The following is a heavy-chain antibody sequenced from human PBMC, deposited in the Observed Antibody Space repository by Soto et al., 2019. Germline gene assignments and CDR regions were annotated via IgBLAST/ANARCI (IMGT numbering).Heavy chain of an antibody. CDR3: AREYCSGGSCYGENVFDM. CDR1: GFIFNFHS. V-gene: IGHV3-21*06. J-gene: IGHJ3*02. CDR2: ISSSGSYI. D-gene: IGHD2-15*01. Sequence: GGSLRLSCAASGFIFNFHSMNWVRQAPGKGLEWVSSISSSGSYIYYADSVKGRFTISRDNAKNSLYLQMNGLRVEDAAVYYCAREYCSGGSCYGENVFDMWGQGTMVTVSS.